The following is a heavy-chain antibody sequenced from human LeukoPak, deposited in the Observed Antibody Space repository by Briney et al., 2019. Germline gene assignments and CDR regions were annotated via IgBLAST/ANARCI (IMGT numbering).Heavy chain of an antibody. CDR3: AKARIVVVTPGAFDI. Sequence: PGRSLRLSCAASGFTFSSYAMHWVRQAPGKGLEWVAVISYDGSNKYYADSVKGRFTISRDNSKNTLYLQMNSLRAEDTAVYYCAKARIVVVTPGAFDIWGQGTMVTVSS. CDR1: GFTFSSYA. J-gene: IGHJ3*02. CDR2: ISYDGSNK. V-gene: IGHV3-30*04. D-gene: IGHD2-21*02.